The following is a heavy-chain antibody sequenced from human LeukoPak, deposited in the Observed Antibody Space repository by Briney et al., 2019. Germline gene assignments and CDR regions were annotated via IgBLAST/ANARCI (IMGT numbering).Heavy chain of an antibody. CDR1: GYTFNNYG. J-gene: IGHJ5*02. CDR2: VTSYNGDT. V-gene: IGHV1-18*01. CDR3: AKDWHILTGRNCFDP. Sequence: ASVRVSCKASGYTFNNYGISWVRQAPGQGLEWMGWVTSYNGDTNYAQKFQGRVTMSADTARSTAYMELRSLRFDDTAIYYCAKDWHILTGRNCFDPWGQGTLVTVSS. D-gene: IGHD3-9*01.